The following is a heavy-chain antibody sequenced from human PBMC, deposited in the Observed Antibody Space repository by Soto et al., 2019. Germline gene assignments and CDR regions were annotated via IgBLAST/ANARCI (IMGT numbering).Heavy chain of an antibody. V-gene: IGHV3-11*05. D-gene: IGHD3-9*01. CDR3: ARAADILTGSDAVDI. Sequence: QVQLVESGGGLVKPGGSLRLSCAASGFTFSDYYMSWIRQAPGKGLEWVSYISSSRSYTNYADSVKGRFTISRDNAKNSLYLQMNSLRAEDTAVYYCARAADILTGSDAVDIWGQGTMVTVSS. J-gene: IGHJ3*02. CDR1: GFTFSDYY. CDR2: ISSSRSYT.